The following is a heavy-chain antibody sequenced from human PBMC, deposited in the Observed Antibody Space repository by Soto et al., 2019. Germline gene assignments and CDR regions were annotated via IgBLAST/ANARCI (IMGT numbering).Heavy chain of an antibody. CDR3: ARPRSGRVAAAGSLGV. CDR1: GFTFSSYG. J-gene: IGHJ6*02. CDR2: IWYDGSNK. V-gene: IGHV3-33*01. D-gene: IGHD6-13*01. Sequence: QVQLVESGGGVVQPGRSLRLSCAASGFTFSSYGMHWVRQAPGKGLEWVAVIWYDGSNKYYADSVKGRFTISRDNSKNTLYLQMNSLRAEDTAVYYCARPRSGRVAAAGSLGVWGQGTTVTVSS.